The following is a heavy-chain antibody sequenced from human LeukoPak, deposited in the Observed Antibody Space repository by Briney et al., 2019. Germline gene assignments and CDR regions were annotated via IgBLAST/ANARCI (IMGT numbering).Heavy chain of an antibody. D-gene: IGHD3-10*01. V-gene: IGHV3-48*03. Sequence: GGSLRHSCAASGFTFSSYEMNWVRQAPGKGLEWVSYISSSGSTIYYADSVKGRFTISRDNAKNSLYLQMNSLRAEDTAVYYCARVSNYGSGSGVYWGQGTLVTVSS. CDR2: ISSSGSTI. CDR3: ARVSNYGSGSGVY. J-gene: IGHJ4*02. CDR1: GFTFSSYE.